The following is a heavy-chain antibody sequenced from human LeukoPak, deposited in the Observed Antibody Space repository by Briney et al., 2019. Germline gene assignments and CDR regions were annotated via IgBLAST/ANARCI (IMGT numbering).Heavy chain of an antibody. D-gene: IGHD3-10*01. CDR1: GCPFTNYA. V-gene: IGHV3-23*01. CDR2: RSRFCEFT. Sequence: PGGPLRLSCAASGCPFTNYAMSWVLQTPGKGVEWVSARSRFCEFTFYADSVKGRSTISRDNSKSTLYLQMNSLRVDDTAIYYCAKDRPNYYGRDGLYYTRGGDTWGRGTLVTVSS. J-gene: IGHJ5*02. CDR3: AKDRPNYYGRDGLYYTRGGDT.